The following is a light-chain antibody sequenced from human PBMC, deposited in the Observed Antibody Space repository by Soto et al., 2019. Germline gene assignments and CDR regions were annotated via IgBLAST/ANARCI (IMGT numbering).Light chain of an antibody. CDR1: QSDSSSY. CDR2: GAS. CDR3: QQYGSSPPRT. Sequence: EIVLTQSPGTRSLSPGERATLSCRASQSDSSSYLAWYQQKPGQAPRLLIYGASSRATGIPDRFSGSGSGTDFTLTISRLEPEDFAVYYCQQYGSSPPRTFGQGTKVEIK. V-gene: IGKV3-20*01. J-gene: IGKJ1*01.